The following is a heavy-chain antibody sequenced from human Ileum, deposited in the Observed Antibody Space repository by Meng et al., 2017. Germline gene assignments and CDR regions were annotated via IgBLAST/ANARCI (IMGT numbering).Heavy chain of an antibody. CDR2: IYRGGTT. Sequence: LSLTCAVSEFTVSDSYMNWVRQAPGKGLEWVSVIYRGGTTYYADSVKGRFTISRDNSKNTLYLQMNSLRGEDTAVYYCARDLRYSSGFYGMDVWGQGTTVTVSS. J-gene: IGHJ6*02. CDR1: EFTVSDSY. CDR3: ARDLRYSSGFYGMDV. D-gene: IGHD6-25*01. V-gene: IGHV3-66*02.